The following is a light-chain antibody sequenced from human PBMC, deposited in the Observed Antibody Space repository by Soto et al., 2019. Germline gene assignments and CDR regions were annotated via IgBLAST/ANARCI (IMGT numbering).Light chain of an antibody. CDR2: ATS. CDR1: ENINNY. Sequence: DIQMAQSPSSLSASVGDRVTITCRASENINNYIAWYQQKPGQAPKLLIYATSTLHTGVPSRFSGSGFGTDFTLIINSLQPEDLATYFCQEIYSLPRAFGQGTRVEIE. V-gene: IGKV1-39*01. J-gene: IGKJ1*01. CDR3: QEIYSLPRA.